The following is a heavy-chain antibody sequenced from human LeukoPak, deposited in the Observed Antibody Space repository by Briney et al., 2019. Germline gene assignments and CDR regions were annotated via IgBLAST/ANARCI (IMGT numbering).Heavy chain of an antibody. Sequence: PGGSLRLSCAASGFTFSSYSMNWVRQAPGKGLEWVSSISSSSSYIYYADSVKGRFTISRDNAKNSLYLQMNSLRAEDTAVYYCARGKTVQLKANAFDIWGQGTMVTVSS. J-gene: IGHJ3*02. V-gene: IGHV3-21*01. CDR2: ISSSSSYI. CDR3: ARGKTVQLKANAFDI. D-gene: IGHD2-2*01. CDR1: GFTFSSYS.